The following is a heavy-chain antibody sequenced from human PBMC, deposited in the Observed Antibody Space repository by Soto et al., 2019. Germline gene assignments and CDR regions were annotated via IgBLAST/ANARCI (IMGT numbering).Heavy chain of an antibody. CDR3: AKDSGTPPLDY. J-gene: IGHJ4*02. CDR2: ISYDGSNK. CDR1: GFTFSSYG. D-gene: IGHD3-10*01. Sequence: GGSLRLSCAASGFTFSSYGMHWVRQAPGKGLEWVAVISYDGSNKYYADSVKGRFTISRDNSKNTLYLQMNSLRAEDTAVYYCAKDSGTPPLDYWGQGTLVTVSS. V-gene: IGHV3-30*18.